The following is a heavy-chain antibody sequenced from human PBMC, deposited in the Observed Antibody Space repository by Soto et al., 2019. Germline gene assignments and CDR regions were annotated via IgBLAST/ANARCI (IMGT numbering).Heavy chain of an antibody. CDR3: ARDLGGYSYDWGMDV. CDR1: GFTFSSYA. D-gene: IGHD5-18*01. V-gene: IGHV3-30-3*01. CDR2: ISYDGSNK. Sequence: GGSLRLSCAASGFTFSSYAMHWVRQAPGKGLEWVAVISYDGSNKYYADSVKGRFTISRDNSKNTLYLQMNSLRVEDTAVYYCARDLGGYSYDWGMDVWGQGTTVTVSS. J-gene: IGHJ6*02.